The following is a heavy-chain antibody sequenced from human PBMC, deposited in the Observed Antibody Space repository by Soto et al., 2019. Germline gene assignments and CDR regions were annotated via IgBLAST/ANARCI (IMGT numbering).Heavy chain of an antibody. Sequence: VGSLRLSCASSGFTFSSYSMNCVRHSPGKWLEWVSSISSSSSYIYYADSVKGRFTISRDNAKNSLYLQMKSLRAEDTAVYYCARRYCSSTSCYLGMDVWGQGTWVTVSS. V-gene: IGHV3-21*01. CDR1: GFTFSSYS. CDR3: ARRYCSSTSCYLGMDV. J-gene: IGHJ6*02. CDR2: ISSSSSYI. D-gene: IGHD2-2*01.